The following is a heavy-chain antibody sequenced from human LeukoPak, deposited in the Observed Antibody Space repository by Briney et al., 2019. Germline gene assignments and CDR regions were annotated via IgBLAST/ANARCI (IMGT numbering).Heavy chain of an antibody. CDR1: GYTFTGYY. D-gene: IGHD4-17*01. CDR2: INPNSGGT. CDR3: ARDAPYGDYEGDDAFDI. V-gene: IGHV1-2*02. Sequence: ASVKVSCKASGYTFTGYYMHWVRQAPGQGLEWMGWINPNSGGTNYAQKFQSRVTMTRDTSISTAYMELSRLRSDDTAVYYCARDAPYGDYEGDDAFDIWGQGTMVTVSS. J-gene: IGHJ3*02.